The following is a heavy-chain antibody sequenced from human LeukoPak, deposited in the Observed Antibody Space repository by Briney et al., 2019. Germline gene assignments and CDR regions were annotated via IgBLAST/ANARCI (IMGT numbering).Heavy chain of an antibody. D-gene: IGHD3-3*01. CDR2: IKQDGSEK. CDR3: ARGEPWSGYYKPYYFDY. V-gene: IGHV3-7*01. CDR1: GFTFSSYW. J-gene: IGHJ4*02. Sequence: GGSLRLSCAASGFTFSSYWMSWVRQAPGKGLEWVANIKQDGSEKYYVDSVKGRFTISRDNAKNSLYLQMNSLRAEDTAVYYCARGEPWSGYYKPYYFDYWGQGTLVTVS.